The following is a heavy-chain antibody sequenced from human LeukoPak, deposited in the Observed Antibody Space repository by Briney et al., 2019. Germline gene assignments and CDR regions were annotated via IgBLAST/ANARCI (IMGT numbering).Heavy chain of an antibody. CDR1: GFTFSNFA. CDR3: VKDATWGGFDY. Sequence: GGSLRLSCAASGFTFSNFALSWVRQAPGKGLEWVSAIDSSGLRTFYADSVKGRFTVSRDNSWSTLFLQINSLRADDAALYYCVKDATWGGFDYWGQGTLVTVSS. V-gene: IGHV3-23*01. J-gene: IGHJ4*02. D-gene: IGHD3-16*01. CDR2: IDSSGLRT.